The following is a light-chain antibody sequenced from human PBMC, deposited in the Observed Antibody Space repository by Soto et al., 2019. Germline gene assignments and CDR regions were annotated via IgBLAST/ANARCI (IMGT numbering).Light chain of an antibody. Sequence: DIPMTQSPSTLSASVGDRVTITCRASQSISSWLAWYQQKPGKAPKLLIYDASSLESGVPSRFSGSGSGTEFNLTISSLQPDDFANYYCQQYNSYSWTFGQGTKMEIK. CDR3: QQYNSYSWT. CDR2: DAS. J-gene: IGKJ1*01. V-gene: IGKV1-5*01. CDR1: QSISSW.